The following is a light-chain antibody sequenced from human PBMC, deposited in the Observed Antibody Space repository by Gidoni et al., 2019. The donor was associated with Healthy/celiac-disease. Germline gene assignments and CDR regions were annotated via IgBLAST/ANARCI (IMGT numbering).Light chain of an antibody. CDR2: DVT. CDR1: SSDVEAYNY. V-gene: IGLV2-14*03. Sequence: QSALTQPAPVSGSPGQSITISCTGTSSDVEAYNYVSWYQQHPGKAPKLMIYDVTNRPSGVSNRFSGSKSGNTASLTISGLQAEDEADYYCTSYTSSSTLIFGGGTKVTVL. J-gene: IGLJ2*01. CDR3: TSYTSSSTLI.